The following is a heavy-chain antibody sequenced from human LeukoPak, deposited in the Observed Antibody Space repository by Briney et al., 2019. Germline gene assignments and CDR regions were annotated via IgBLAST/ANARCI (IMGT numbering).Heavy chain of an antibody. J-gene: IGHJ5*02. Sequence: SETLSLTCAVYGGSFSGYYWSWIRQPPGKGLEWIGEINHSGSTNYNPSLKSRVTISVDASKNQFSLKLSSVTAADTAVYYCASLKKRYYYGSGSPRNWFDPWGQGTLVTVSS. V-gene: IGHV4-34*01. CDR3: ASLKKRYYYGSGSPRNWFDP. CDR2: INHSGST. CDR1: GGSFSGYY. D-gene: IGHD3-10*01.